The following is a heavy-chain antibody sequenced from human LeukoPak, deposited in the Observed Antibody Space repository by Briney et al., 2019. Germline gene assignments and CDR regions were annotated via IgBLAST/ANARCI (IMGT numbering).Heavy chain of an antibody. D-gene: IGHD1-7*01. CDR1: GFTFSSYG. V-gene: IGHV3-33*01. CDR3: ARGPLTGTRYFDL. CDR2: IWYDGSNK. Sequence: GGSLRLSCAASGFTFSSYGMHWVRQAPGKGLEWVAVIWYDGSNKYYADSVKGRFTISRDNSKNTLYLQMNSLRAEDTAVYYCARGPLTGTRYFDLWGRGTLVTVSS. J-gene: IGHJ2*01.